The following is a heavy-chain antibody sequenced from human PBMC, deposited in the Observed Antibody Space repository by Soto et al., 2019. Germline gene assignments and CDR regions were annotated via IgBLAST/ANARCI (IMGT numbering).Heavy chain of an antibody. CDR3: ARVRQYQLPSSYSGYDRPYYFDY. D-gene: IGHD5-12*01. CDR1: GGSISSYY. J-gene: IGHJ4*02. Sequence: SETLSLTCTVSGGSISSYYWSWIRQPPGKGLEWIGYIYYSGSTNYNPSLKSPLPISVETSKNQFSLKLSSVTAADTAVYYCARVRQYQLPSSYSGYDRPYYFDYWGQGTLVTVSS. V-gene: IGHV4-59*01. CDR2: IYYSGST.